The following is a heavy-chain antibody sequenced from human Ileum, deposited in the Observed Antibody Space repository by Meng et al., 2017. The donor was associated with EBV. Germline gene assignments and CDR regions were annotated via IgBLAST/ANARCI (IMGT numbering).Heavy chain of an antibody. J-gene: IGHJ4*02. CDR2: INTGNGET. CDR3: ASRPGIAVAGFDY. D-gene: IGHD6-19*01. V-gene: IGHV1-3*04. Sequence: QVHRVELGGERKKPGATVEVSCKVSGYTFTSYAMNWVRQAPGQRLEWMGWINTGNGETKYSQKFQGRVTLTRDTSASTAYMELSSLRSEDTAVYYCASRPGIAVAGFDYWGQGTLVTVSS. CDR1: GYTFTSYA.